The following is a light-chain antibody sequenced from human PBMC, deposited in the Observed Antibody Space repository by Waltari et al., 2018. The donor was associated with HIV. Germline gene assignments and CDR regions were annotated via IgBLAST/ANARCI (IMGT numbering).Light chain of an antibody. V-gene: IGLV2-14*03. J-gene: IGLJ3*02. CDR3: SSYTSSISLV. Sequence: QSALPQPASVSGSPGPSITIYCTGTNNDVGTYTYVPWYQQHPGKAPKLMIYDVTDRPSGVSDRFSGSKAGNTASLTISGLQAEDEADYYCSSYTSSISLVFGGGTKVTVL. CDR2: DVT. CDR1: NNDVGTYTY.